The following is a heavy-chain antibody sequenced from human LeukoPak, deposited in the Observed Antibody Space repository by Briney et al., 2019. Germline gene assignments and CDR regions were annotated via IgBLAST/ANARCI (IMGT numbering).Heavy chain of an antibody. V-gene: IGHV3-23*01. Sequence: PGGSLRLSCAASGFSFSSYSMSWVRQDPGKGLEWVSAISGSGGSTYYADSVKGRFTISRDNSKNTLYLQMNSLRAEDTAVYYCAKGGITMIVVVPDYYFDYWGQGTLVTVSS. CDR2: ISGSGGST. D-gene: IGHD3-22*01. CDR1: GFSFSSYS. J-gene: IGHJ4*02. CDR3: AKGGITMIVVVPDYYFDY.